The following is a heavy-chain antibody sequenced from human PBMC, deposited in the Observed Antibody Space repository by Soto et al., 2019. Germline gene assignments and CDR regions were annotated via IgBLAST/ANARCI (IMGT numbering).Heavy chain of an antibody. CDR1: GDSVSSNSAA. CDR2: TYYRSKWYN. D-gene: IGHD6-19*01. V-gene: IGHV6-1*01. CDR3: ARDRVVAGMKFDY. Sequence: SQTLSLTCAISGDSVSSNSAAWNWIRQSPLRGLEWLGRTYYRSKWYNDYAVSVKSRITINPDTSKNQFSLQLNSVTPEDTAVYYCARDRVVAGMKFDYWGQGTLVTVSS. J-gene: IGHJ4*02.